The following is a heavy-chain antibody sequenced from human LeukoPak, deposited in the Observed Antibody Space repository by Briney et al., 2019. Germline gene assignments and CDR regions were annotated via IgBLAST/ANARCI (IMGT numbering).Heavy chain of an antibody. CDR3: ARERCVVGACGAFDV. J-gene: IGHJ3*01. CDR2: IYSGGYT. D-gene: IGHD1-26*01. V-gene: IGHV3-66*02. CDR1: GFTVSSTY. Sequence: GGSLRLSCAASGFTVSSTYMSWVRQAPGKGLEWVSVIYSGGYTYYTDSVKGRFTISRDNSMSILYLQMNTLRGEDTAIYYCARERCVVGACGAFDVWGQGTLATVSS.